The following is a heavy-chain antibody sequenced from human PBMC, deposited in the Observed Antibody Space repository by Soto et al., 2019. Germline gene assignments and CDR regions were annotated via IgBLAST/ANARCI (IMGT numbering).Heavy chain of an antibody. J-gene: IGHJ4*02. D-gene: IGHD3-16*01. V-gene: IGHV3-49*03. CDR2: IRSKTYGGTT. CDR3: TRARYDYIWGSPDY. Sequence: EVHLVESGGGLVHPGRSLRLSCTASGFTFGDYAMSWFRQAPGKGREWVGFIRSKTYGGTTEYAASVKGRFTISRDDSKSIAYLQMNSLKTEDTAVYYCTRARYDYIWGSPDYWGQGTLVTVSS. CDR1: GFTFGDYA.